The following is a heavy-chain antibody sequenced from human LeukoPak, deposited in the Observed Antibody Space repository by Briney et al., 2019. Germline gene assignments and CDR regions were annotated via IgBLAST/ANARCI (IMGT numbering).Heavy chain of an antibody. CDR3: AREVVTAALYYYYYYGMDV. V-gene: IGHV3-48*03. Sequence: QPGGSLRLSCAASGFTFSSYEMNWVRQAPGKGLEWVSYISSSGSTIYYADSVKGRFTISRDNAKNSLYLQMNSLRAEDTAVYYCAREVVTAALYYYYYYGMDVWGKGTTVTVSS. CDR2: ISSSGSTI. CDR1: GFTFSSYE. D-gene: IGHD2-2*01. J-gene: IGHJ6*04.